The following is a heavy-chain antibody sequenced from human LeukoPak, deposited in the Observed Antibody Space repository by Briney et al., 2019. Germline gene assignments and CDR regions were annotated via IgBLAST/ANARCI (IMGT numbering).Heavy chain of an antibody. CDR1: GFTFSDAW. CDR3: TTPNGGSSFES. J-gene: IGHJ4*02. Sequence: PGGSLRLSCAASGFTFSDAWMSWVRQAPGKGLEWVGLIKSEADGGITDYAAAVKGRFTISRDDSQNTLYLQMDNLKIEDTAMYYCTTPNGGSSFESWGQGVLVTVSS. CDR2: IKSEADGGIT. V-gene: IGHV3-15*05. D-gene: IGHD2-8*01.